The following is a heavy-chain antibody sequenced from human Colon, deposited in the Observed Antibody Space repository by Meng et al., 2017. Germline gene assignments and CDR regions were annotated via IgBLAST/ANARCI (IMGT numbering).Heavy chain of an antibody. Sequence: QVQLQESGPGLVKTSWTLSLTCAVSGCSITNSKRWSWVRQAPRKGLEWIGQTDGSVNTAYNPCLKSRVTISVDKSKNQLCLTLSSVTAADTAVYYCAKNGAYCLEYWGQGILVTVSS. D-gene: IGHD2-8*02. CDR3: AKNGAYCLEY. CDR1: GCSITNSKR. CDR2: TDGSVNT. V-gene: IGHV4-4*02. J-gene: IGHJ4*02.